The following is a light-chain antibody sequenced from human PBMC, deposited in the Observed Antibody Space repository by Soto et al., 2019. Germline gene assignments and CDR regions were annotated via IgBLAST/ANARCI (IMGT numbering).Light chain of an antibody. J-gene: IGKJ1*01. CDR3: QQYGTSPPT. CDR1: QSISSSF. CDR2: DAS. Sequence: EIVLTQSPATLSLSPGERATLSCRASQSISSSFLACYQQKPVQSPRLLIYDASTRSTGIPDRFSGSGSGTDFTLTISRLEPEDFAVYNCQQYGTSPPTFGQGTKVDI. V-gene: IGKV3-20*01.